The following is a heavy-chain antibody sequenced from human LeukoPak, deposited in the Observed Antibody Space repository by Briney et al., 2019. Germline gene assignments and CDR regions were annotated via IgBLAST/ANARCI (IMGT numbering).Heavy chain of an antibody. V-gene: IGHV4-39*07. CDR2: IYYSGST. D-gene: IGHD2-2*01. Sequence: SETLSLTCTVSGGSISSNTYYWGWIRQPPGKGLEWIGSIYYSGSTYYSPSLKSRVTISVDTSKNQFSLKLSSVTAADTAVYYCARDSIAVPAAMPYYYYYYMDVWGKGTTVTISS. J-gene: IGHJ6*03. CDR3: ARDSIAVPAAMPYYYYYYMDV. CDR1: GGSISSNTYY.